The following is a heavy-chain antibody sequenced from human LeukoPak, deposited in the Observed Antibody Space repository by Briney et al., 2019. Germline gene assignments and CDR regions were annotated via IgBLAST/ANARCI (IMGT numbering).Heavy chain of an antibody. CDR2: FDPEDGET. V-gene: IGHV1-24*01. Sequence: GSVKVSCKVSGYTLTELSMHWVRRAPGKGLEWMGGFDPEDGETIYAQKFQGRVTMTEDTSTDTAYMELSSLRSEDTAVYYCATGVSLRFLEWLSPYGMDVWGQGTTVTVSS. D-gene: IGHD3-3*01. CDR3: ATGVSLRFLEWLSPYGMDV. CDR1: GYTLTELS. J-gene: IGHJ6*02.